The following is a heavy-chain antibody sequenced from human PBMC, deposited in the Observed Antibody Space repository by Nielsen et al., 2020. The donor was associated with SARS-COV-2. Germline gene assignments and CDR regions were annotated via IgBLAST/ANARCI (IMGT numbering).Heavy chain of an antibody. V-gene: IGHV4-34*01. CDR3: ARDLGGGSGTFDY. D-gene: IGHD3-10*01. CDR2: INHSGST. Sequence: SETLSLTCAVYGGSFSGYYWSWIRQPPGKGLEWIGEINHSGSTNYNPSLKSRVTISVDTSKNQFSLKLSSVTAADTAVYYCARDLGGGSGTFDYWGQGSLVTVSS. J-gene: IGHJ4*02. CDR1: GGSFSGYY.